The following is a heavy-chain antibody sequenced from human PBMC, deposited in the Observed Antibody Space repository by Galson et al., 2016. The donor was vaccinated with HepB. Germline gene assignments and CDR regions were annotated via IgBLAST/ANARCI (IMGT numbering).Heavy chain of an antibody. V-gene: IGHV3-9*01. Sequence: SLRLSCAASGFRFDDYAMHWVRQAPGKGLEWVSGISWNSATIAYADSVKGRFTISRDDSKNTVYVEMNSLRFEDTAVYYCARDGFDLSVTTIDYWGQGTLVTVSS. CDR2: ISWNSATI. CDR1: GFRFDDYA. J-gene: IGHJ4*02. D-gene: IGHD4-17*01. CDR3: ARDGFDLSVTTIDY.